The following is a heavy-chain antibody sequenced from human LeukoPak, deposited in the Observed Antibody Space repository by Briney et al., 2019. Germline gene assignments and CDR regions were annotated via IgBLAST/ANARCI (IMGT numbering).Heavy chain of an antibody. V-gene: IGHV3-21*01. D-gene: IGHD6-6*01. CDR3: AREHSSSSGHDY. J-gene: IGHJ4*02. CDR2: ISGSTTYI. CDR1: GFTFGISW. Sequence: PGGSLRLSCTASGFTFGISWMTWVRQAPGKGLEWVSSISGSTTYIYYADSVKGRFTISRDNAKNTLYLQMNSLRAEDTAVYYCAREHSSSSGHDYWGQGTLVTVSS.